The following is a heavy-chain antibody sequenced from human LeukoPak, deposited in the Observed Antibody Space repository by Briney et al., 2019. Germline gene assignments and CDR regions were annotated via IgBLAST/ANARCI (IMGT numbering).Heavy chain of an antibody. J-gene: IGHJ4*02. V-gene: IGHV3-7*01. CDR1: GFPFSTYW. Sequence: GGSLRLSCAASGFPFSTYWMAWVRQAPGKGLDWVANIRKDGGAKFYAASVKGRFIISRDNAKNSLFLQMNSLRAEDTAVYYCAREGALITAAGPFDYWGQGTLVTVSS. CDR2: IRKDGGAK. D-gene: IGHD6-13*01. CDR3: AREGALITAAGPFDY.